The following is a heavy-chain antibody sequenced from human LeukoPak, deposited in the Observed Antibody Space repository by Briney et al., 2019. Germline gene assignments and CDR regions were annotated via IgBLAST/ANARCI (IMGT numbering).Heavy chain of an antibody. V-gene: IGHV6-1*01. Sequence: SQTLSLTCAISGDSLSSNTAAWYWIRQSPSRGLEWLGRTFYRSKWHYEYAVSVRSRITINVDTSKNQFSLQLNSVTPEDTAVFYCARDPSDDQSLDHWGQGTLVTVSS. CDR1: GDSLSSNTAA. J-gene: IGHJ4*02. CDR3: ARDPSDDQSLDH. D-gene: IGHD3-16*01. CDR2: TFYRSKWHY.